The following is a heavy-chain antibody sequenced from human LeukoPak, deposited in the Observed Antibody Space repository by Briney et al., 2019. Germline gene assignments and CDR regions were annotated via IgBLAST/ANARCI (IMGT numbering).Heavy chain of an antibody. CDR1: GYTSTNYY. D-gene: IGHD4-11*01. J-gene: IGHJ4*02. Sequence: ASVKVSCKASGYTSTNYYIHWVRQAPGQGLEWMGIIIPSASSTRYAQKFQDRVTMTRDTSTSTAYMELSSLRSDDTAMYYCAREAIVTTRRTFDLDYWGPGTLVTVSS. CDR3: AREAIVTTRRTFDLDY. V-gene: IGHV1-46*01. CDR2: IIPSASST.